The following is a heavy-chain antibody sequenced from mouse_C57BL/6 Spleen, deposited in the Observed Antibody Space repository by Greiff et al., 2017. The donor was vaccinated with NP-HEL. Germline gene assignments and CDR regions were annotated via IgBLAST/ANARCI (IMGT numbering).Heavy chain of an antibody. CDR1: GYAFSSSW. Sequence: QVQLKESGPELVKPGASVKISCKASGYAFSSSWMNWVKQRPGKGLEGIGRIYPGDGDTNYNGKFKGKATLTADKSSSTAYMQLSSLTSEDSAVYFCANPNWDDFGFAYWGQGTLVTVSA. D-gene: IGHD4-1*01. CDR2: IYPGDGDT. CDR3: ANPNWDDFGFAY. J-gene: IGHJ3*01. V-gene: IGHV1-82*01.